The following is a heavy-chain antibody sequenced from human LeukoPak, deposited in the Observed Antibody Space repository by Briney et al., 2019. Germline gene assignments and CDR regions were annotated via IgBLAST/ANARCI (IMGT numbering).Heavy chain of an antibody. V-gene: IGHV1-69*05. D-gene: IGHD3-22*01. CDR1: GGTFSSYA. CDR3: ARGGPYYYDSSGYYQLGFDY. J-gene: IGHJ4*02. Sequence: SVKVSCKASGGTFSSYAISWVRQAPGQGLEWMGGIIPIFGTANYAQKFQGRVTITTDESTSTAYMELSSLRSEDTTVYYCARGGPYYYDSSGYYQLGFDYWGQGTLVTVSS. CDR2: IIPIFGTA.